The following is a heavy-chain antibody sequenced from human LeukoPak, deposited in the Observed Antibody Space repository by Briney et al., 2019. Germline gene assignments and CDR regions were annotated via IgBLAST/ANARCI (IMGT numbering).Heavy chain of an antibody. V-gene: IGHV3-21*01. Sequence: KTGGSLRLSCAASGFTFSSYSMNWVRQAPGKGLEWVSSISSSSSYIYYADSVKGRFTISRDNAKNSLYLQMNSLRAEDTAVYYCARREPNIVVVPPRYYYMDVWGKGTTVTISS. CDR2: ISSSSSYI. J-gene: IGHJ6*03. CDR1: GFTFSSYS. CDR3: ARREPNIVVVPPRYYYMDV. D-gene: IGHD2-2*01.